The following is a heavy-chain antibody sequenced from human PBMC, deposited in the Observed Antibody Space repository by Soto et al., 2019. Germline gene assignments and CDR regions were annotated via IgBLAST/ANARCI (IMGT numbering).Heavy chain of an antibody. CDR3: ARTGDGHHDLLDY. J-gene: IGHJ4*02. Sequence: DLEESGGGLVQPGGSLRLSCAASGFTFSSYWMNWVRQAPGKGLEWVANINQDGNEDNLLDSVKGRFTISRDNAKNSLFLQLKSLRVDDTAVYYCARTGDGHHDLLDYWGQGALVSVSS. D-gene: IGHD1-1*01. CDR1: GFTFSSYW. CDR2: INQDGNED. V-gene: IGHV3-7*01.